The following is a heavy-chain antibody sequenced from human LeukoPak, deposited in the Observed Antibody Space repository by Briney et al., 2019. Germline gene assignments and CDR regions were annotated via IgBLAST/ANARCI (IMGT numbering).Heavy chain of an antibody. D-gene: IGHD3-22*01. Sequence: GGSLRLSCAASGFTFSSYAMSWVRQAPGKGLEWVSAISGSGGSTYYADSVKGRFTISRDNSKNTLYLQMNSLRAEDTAVYYCARDLGYYYDSSGYYYTDWGQGTLVTVSS. J-gene: IGHJ4*02. CDR3: ARDLGYYYDSSGYYYTD. CDR1: GFTFSSYA. CDR2: ISGSGGST. V-gene: IGHV3-23*01.